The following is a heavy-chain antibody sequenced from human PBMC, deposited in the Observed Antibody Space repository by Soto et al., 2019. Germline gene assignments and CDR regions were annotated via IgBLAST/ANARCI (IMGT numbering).Heavy chain of an antibody. CDR1: GGSISSYY. CDR3: ARRYGGAFDI. D-gene: IGHD4-17*01. CDR2: IYYSGST. Sequence: QVQLQESGPRLVKPSETLSLTCTVSGGSISSYYWSWIRQPPGNGLEWIGYIYYSGSTNYNPSLKSRVTISVDTSKSQFSLKLSSVTAADTAVYYCARRYGGAFDIWGQGTMVTVSS. J-gene: IGHJ3*02. V-gene: IGHV4-59*08.